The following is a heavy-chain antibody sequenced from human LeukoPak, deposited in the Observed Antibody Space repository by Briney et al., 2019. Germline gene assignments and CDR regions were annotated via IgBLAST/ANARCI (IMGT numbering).Heavy chain of an antibody. CDR1: GVPISSSNSY. Sequence: PSETLSLTCTVSGVPISSSNSYWGWIRQPPGKGLEWIGSIYYSGNTYYNASLKSRVTISVDTAKNQFSLKLASVTAADTAVYYCARHKTEDGVAVAGLDFDYWGQGTLVTVSS. J-gene: IGHJ4*02. CDR2: IYYSGNT. CDR3: ARHKTEDGVAVAGLDFDY. D-gene: IGHD6-19*01. V-gene: IGHV4-39*01.